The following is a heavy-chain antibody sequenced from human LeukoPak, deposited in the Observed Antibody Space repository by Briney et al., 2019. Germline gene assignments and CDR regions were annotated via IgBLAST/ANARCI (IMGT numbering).Heavy chain of an antibody. CDR3: ARPPSRGYSSSFEY. CDR2: NYQEGSI. V-gene: IGHV5-51*01. J-gene: IGHJ4*02. CDR1: GSTFPTYW. D-gene: IGHD2-2*03. Sequence: PGESPQISCQGSGSTFPTYWIACVRQMPGKGLEWMRINYQEGSIGYRPTYQGHGTISDDKSIGADYLQWSRLEGADTGMYYCARPPSRGYSSSFEYWARGTVDSVSS.